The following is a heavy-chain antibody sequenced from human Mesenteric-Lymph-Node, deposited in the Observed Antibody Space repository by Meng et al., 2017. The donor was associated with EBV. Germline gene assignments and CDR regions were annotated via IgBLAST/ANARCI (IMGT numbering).Heavy chain of an antibody. CDR1: GFPFSTYA. V-gene: IGHV3-21*01. CDR2: ISGTSNYI. Sequence: EVRLVELGGGLVKPGGSLRLSCAASGFPFSTYAMTWVRQAPGKGLEWISFISGTSNYIYYGDSVKGRFTISRDNANNSLWLVMNTLRAEDTAVYYCARTGGYSYGDLDYWGPGTLVTVSS. CDR3: ARTGGYSYGDLDY. D-gene: IGHD5-18*01. J-gene: IGHJ4*02.